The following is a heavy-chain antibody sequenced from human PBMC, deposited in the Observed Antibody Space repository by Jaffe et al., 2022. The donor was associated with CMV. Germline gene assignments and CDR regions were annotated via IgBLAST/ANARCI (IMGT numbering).Heavy chain of an antibody. D-gene: IGHD6-6*01. J-gene: IGHJ4*02. CDR3: ARDGVLAARPSVGPGY. CDR2: INPSGGST. V-gene: IGHV1-46*01. Sequence: QVQLVQSGAEVKKPGASVKVSCKASGYTFTSYYMHWVRQAPGQGLEWMGIINPSGGSTSYAQKFQGRVTMTRDTSTSTVYMELSSLRSEDTAVYYCARDGVLAARPSVGPGYWGQGTLVTVSS. CDR1: GYTFTSYY.